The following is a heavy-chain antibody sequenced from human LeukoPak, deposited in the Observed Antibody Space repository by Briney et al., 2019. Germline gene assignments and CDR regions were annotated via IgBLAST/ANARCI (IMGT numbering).Heavy chain of an antibody. V-gene: IGHV3-74*01. J-gene: IGHJ4*02. CDR1: GFSFRSYW. CDR2: INTDGSST. Sequence: TGGSLRLSCAASGFSFRSYWMHWGRQAPGKGLVWVSHINTDGSSTSYADSVKGRFTISRDSAKNTLYLQMNSLRAEDTAVYYCAREDPNWMYGAIDEWHQETLVTVSS. D-gene: IGHD4-17*01. CDR3: AREDPNWMYGAIDE.